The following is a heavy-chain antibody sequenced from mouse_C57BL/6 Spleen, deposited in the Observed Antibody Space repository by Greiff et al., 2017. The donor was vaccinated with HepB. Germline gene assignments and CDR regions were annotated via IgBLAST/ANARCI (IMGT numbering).Heavy chain of an antibody. D-gene: IGHD1-1*01. CDR1: GFTFNTYA. J-gene: IGHJ3*01. CDR2: IRSKSSNYAT. V-gene: IGHV10-3*01. CDR3: VRDLPYGSSYGFAY. Sequence: EAGGGLVQPKGSLKLSCAASGFTFNTYAMHWVRQAPGKGLEWVARIRSKSSNYATYYADSVKDRFTISRDDSQSMLYLQMNNLKTEDTAMYYCVRDLPYGSSYGFAYWGQGTLVTVSA.